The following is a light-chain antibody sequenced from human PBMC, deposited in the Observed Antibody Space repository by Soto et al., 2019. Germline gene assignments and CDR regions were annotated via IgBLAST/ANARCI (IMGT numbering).Light chain of an antibody. V-gene: IGLV2-14*01. CDR1: SSDIGGYDY. J-gene: IGLJ2*01. CDR3: TSYASGSSHVV. CDR2: DVN. Sequence: QSALTQPASVSGSPGQSITLSCTGTSSDIGGYDYVSWYQRHPGKAPKLIIYDVNNRPSGVSNRLSGSKSGNTASLTISGLQAEDEADYYCTSYASGSSHVVVGGGTELTVL.